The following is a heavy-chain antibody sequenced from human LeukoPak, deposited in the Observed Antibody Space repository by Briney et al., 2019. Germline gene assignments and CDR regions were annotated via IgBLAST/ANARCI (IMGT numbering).Heavy chain of an antibody. J-gene: IGHJ5*02. CDR3: ARVGDTAMASSFDP. CDR1: GGSISSSNYY. CDR2: IYYSGST. V-gene: IGHV4-39*07. Sequence: SETLSLTCTVSGGSISSSNYYWGWIRQPPGKGLEWIGSIYYSGSTYYNPSLKSRVTISVDTSKNQFSLKLSSVTAADTAVYYCARVGDTAMASSFDPWGQGTLVTVSS. D-gene: IGHD5-18*01.